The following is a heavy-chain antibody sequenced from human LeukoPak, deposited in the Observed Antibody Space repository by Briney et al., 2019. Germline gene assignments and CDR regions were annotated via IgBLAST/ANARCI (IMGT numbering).Heavy chain of an antibody. V-gene: IGHV3-15*04. J-gene: IGHJ4*02. Sequence: GGSLRLSCAASGFSVTNAWMHWVRQAPDKGLEWVGRIESKTVGGATHYAAPVKDRFTISRDDSKNTLFLQMNSLKTEDTAVYYCFPDTIGWTPDYWGQGTLVTVSS. CDR1: GFSVTNAW. CDR3: FPDTIGWTPDY. CDR2: IESKTVGGAT. D-gene: IGHD6-19*01.